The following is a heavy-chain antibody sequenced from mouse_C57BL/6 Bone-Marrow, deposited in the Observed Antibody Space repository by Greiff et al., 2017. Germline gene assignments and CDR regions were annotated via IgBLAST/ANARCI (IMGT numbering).Heavy chain of an antibody. J-gene: IGHJ3*01. V-gene: IGHV1-39*01. D-gene: IGHD4-1*01. Sequence: VQLKESGPELVKPGASVKISCKASGYSFTDYNMNWVQQSNGKSLEWIGVINPNYGTTSYNQKFKGMATLTVDQSSSTAYMQLNSLTSEDSAVYYCARGVTGTLLAYWGQGTLVTVSA. CDR3: ARGVTGTLLAY. CDR2: INPNYGTT. CDR1: GYSFTDYN.